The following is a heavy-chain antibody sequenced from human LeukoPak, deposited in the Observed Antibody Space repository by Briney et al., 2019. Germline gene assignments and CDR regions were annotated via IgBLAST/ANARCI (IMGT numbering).Heavy chain of an antibody. CDR2: MNPNSGNT. V-gene: IGHV1-8*01. CDR3: ARDYDILTGYPWALWGAFDI. CDR1: GYTFTSYD. D-gene: IGHD3-9*01. J-gene: IGHJ3*02. Sequence: GASVKVSCKASGYTFTSYDINWVRQATRQGLEWMGWMNPNSGNTGYAQKFQGRVTMTRNTSISTAYMELSSLRSEDTAVYYCARDYDILTGYPWALWGAFDIWGQGTMVTVSS.